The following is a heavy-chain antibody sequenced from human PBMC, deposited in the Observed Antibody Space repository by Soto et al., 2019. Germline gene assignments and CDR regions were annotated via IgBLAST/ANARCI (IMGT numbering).Heavy chain of an antibody. V-gene: IGHV1-8*01. Sequence: ASVKVSCKASGYTFTSYDINWVRQATGQGLEWMGWMNPNSGITGYARKFQGRVTMTRNTSISTAYMELSSLRSEDTAVYYCARGADIGGYYYYMDVWGKGTTVTVSS. CDR2: MNPNSGIT. CDR3: ARGADIGGYYYYMDV. D-gene: IGHD2-15*01. J-gene: IGHJ6*03. CDR1: GYTFTSYD.